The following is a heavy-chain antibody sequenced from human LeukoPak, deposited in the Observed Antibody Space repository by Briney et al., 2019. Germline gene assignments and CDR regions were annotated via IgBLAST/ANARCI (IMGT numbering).Heavy chain of an antibody. J-gene: IGHJ5*02. Sequence: ASVKVSCKASPYTFNKYYIHWVRQAPGQGLEWMGVINPSGKSASYAQRFQGRVTMTRDTSASTVYMDLSSPTSDDTAVYYCARDSVELERRNWFDPWGQGTLVTVSS. D-gene: IGHD1-1*01. CDR1: PYTFNKYY. CDR2: INPSGKSA. CDR3: ARDSVELERRNWFDP. V-gene: IGHV1-46*02.